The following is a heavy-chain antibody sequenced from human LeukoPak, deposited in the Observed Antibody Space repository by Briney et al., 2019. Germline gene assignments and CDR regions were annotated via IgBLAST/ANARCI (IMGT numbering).Heavy chain of an antibody. J-gene: IGHJ3*02. CDR2: INPSGGST. D-gene: IGHD3-9*01. Sequence: ASVKVSCKASGGTFSSYAISWVRQAPGQGLEWMGIINPSGGSTSYAQKFQGRVTMTRDTSTSTVYMELSSPRSEDTAVYYCARSSGGFDWLLNGFPQSDAFDIWGQGTMVTVSS. V-gene: IGHV1-46*01. CDR3: ARSSGGFDWLLNGFPQSDAFDI. CDR1: GGTFSSYA.